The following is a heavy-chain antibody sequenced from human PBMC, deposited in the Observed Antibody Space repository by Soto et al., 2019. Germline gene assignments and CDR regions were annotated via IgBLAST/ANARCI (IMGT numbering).Heavy chain of an antibody. J-gene: IGHJ4*02. V-gene: IGHV6-1*01. CDR2: TYYRSNWRH. CDR3: ARGVAGSGFDL. D-gene: IGHD6-19*01. Sequence: SQTLSLTCAISGDSVSSNTAAWNWIRSSPSRGLEWLGRTYYRSNWRHDYAVSVKSRITVNPDTSKNHFSLQLNSVAPDDTAVYYCARGVAGSGFDLWGQGTLVTVSS. CDR1: GDSVSSNTAA.